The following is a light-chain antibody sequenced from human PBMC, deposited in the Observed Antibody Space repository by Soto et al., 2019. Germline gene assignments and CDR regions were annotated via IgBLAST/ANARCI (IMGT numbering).Light chain of an antibody. CDR1: QSISNY. V-gene: IGKV1-39*01. CDR2: AAS. Sequence: DIQMTQSPSSLSASVGDRVTITCRATQSISNYLNWYQQRPGKAPKVLIYAASSLQSGVPSRFSGSASGTDFTLTISSLQSEDFATYYCHQSYITPWTFGQGTKV. J-gene: IGKJ1*01. CDR3: HQSYITPWT.